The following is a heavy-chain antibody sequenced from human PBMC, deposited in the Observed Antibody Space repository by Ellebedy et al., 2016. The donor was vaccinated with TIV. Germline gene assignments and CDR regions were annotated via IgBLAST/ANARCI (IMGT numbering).Heavy chain of an antibody. V-gene: IGHV1-2*02. Sequence: AASVKVSCKASGYTFIGYYMHWVRQAPGQGLEWMAWINPNSGGTNYAQKFQGRVTVTRDTSTSTAFLELSRLRSDDTAVYYCTRDLTNIVSGDYWGQGTLVTVSS. CDR2: INPNSGGT. CDR1: GYTFIGYY. J-gene: IGHJ4*02. CDR3: TRDLTNIVSGDY. D-gene: IGHD5/OR15-5a*01.